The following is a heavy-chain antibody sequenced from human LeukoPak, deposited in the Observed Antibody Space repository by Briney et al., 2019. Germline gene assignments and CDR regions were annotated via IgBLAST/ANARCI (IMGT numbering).Heavy chain of an antibody. Sequence: QPGGSLRLSCAASGFTFRNYVIHWVRQAPGKGLEWVAVIWYDGSNKYYADSVKGRFTISRDNSKNTQYLQMNSLRAEDTAVYYCARDTLGTGSGYVDYWGQGTLVTVSS. D-gene: IGHD1/OR15-1a*01. J-gene: IGHJ4*02. CDR2: IWYDGSNK. CDR3: ARDTLGTGSGYVDY. V-gene: IGHV3-33*08. CDR1: GFTFRNYV.